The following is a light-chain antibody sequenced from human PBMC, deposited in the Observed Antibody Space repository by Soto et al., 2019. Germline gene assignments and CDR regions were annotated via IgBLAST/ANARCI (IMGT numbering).Light chain of an antibody. CDR2: DVS. J-gene: IGLJ2*01. V-gene: IGLV2-14*01. CDR1: NNDVGAYNY. CDR3: GSYTTSNTVV. Sequence: QSALTQPASVSGSPGQTITISCTGTNNDVGAYNYVSWYQQHPGKAPKLIIHDVSSRPAGVSNRFSGSKSGNTASLTISGLQTEDEADYYCGSYTTSNTVVFGGGTQLTVL.